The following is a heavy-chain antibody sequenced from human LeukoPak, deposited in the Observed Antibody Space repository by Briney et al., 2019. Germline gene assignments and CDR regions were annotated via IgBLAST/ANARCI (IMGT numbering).Heavy chain of an antibody. J-gene: IGHJ4*02. CDR1: GGSISSGSY. CDR2: ISGSGGST. Sequence: ETLSLTCTVSGGSISSGSYYWGWVRQAPGKGLEWVSAISGSGGSTYYADSVKGRFTISRDNSKNTLYLQMNSLRAEDTAVYYCAKDSIFYGSGSEFDYWGQGTLVTVSS. CDR3: AKDSIFYGSGSEFDY. V-gene: IGHV3-23*01. D-gene: IGHD3-10*01.